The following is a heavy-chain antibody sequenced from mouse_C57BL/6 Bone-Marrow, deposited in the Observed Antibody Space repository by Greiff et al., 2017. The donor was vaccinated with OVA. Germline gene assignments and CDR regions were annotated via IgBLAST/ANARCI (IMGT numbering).Heavy chain of an antibody. CDR1: GFSLTSYG. Sequence: QVQLQQSGPGLVQPSQSLSITCTVSGFSLTSYGVHWVRQSPGKGLEWLGVLWRGGSTDYNAAFMSRLSITKDNSKSQVFFKMNSLQADDTAIYYCAKGPVIRRKGGYAMDYWGQGTSVTVSS. CDR3: AKGPVIRRKGGYAMDY. J-gene: IGHJ4*01. D-gene: IGHD2-12*01. CDR2: LWRGGST. V-gene: IGHV2-5*01.